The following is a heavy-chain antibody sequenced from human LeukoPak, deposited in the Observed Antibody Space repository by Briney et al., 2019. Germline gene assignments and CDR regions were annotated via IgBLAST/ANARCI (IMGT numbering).Heavy chain of an antibody. CDR1: GFAFSSYE. CDR2: ITISGNSI. J-gene: IGHJ4*02. D-gene: IGHD3-16*01. CDR3: ARAITFGGGFDY. V-gene: IGHV3-48*03. Sequence: GGSLRLSCAASGFAFSSYEMNWVRQAPGKGLEWVSYITISGNSIYYGDSVKGRFTISRENAKNSLYLQTNSLRAEDTAVYYCARAITFGGGFDYWGQGTLVTVSS.